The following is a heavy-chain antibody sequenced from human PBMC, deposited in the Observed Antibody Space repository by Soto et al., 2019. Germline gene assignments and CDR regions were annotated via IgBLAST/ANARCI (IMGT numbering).Heavy chain of an antibody. V-gene: IGHV1-69*01. J-gene: IGHJ4*02. CDR3: ARDGGRHSGGIDY. CDR2: IIPIFGTA. D-gene: IGHD1-26*01. Sequence: QVQLVQSGAEVKKPGSSVKVSCKASGGTFSSYSINWVRQAPGQGLEWMGEIIPIFGTANYAQKFQGRVTITEDESTRKDYMELSSLRSEDTAVYYCARDGGRHSGGIDYWGQGTLVTVSS. CDR1: GGTFSSYS.